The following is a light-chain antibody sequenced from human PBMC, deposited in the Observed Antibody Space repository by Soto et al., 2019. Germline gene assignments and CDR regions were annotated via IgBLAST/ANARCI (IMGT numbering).Light chain of an antibody. V-gene: IGKV1-33*01. CDR3: QQYDNLPLT. CDR1: LDIRDY. Sequence: DIQLTQSPSSLSASVGDRVTITCQASLDIRDYLNWYQQKPGKAPKLLIYDASNLETGVPSRFSGSGSGTDFTFTISSLQPEDIATYYCQQYDNLPLTFGGGTKVDI. J-gene: IGKJ4*01. CDR2: DAS.